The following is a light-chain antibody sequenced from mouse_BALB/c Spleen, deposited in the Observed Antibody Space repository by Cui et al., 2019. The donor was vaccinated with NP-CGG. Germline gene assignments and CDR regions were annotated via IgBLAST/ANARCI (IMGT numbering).Light chain of an antibody. J-gene: IGLJ1*01. CDR2: GTN. CDR3: ALWYSNHWV. CDR1: TGAVITSNY. V-gene: IGLV1*01. Sequence: QAVATQESECTTSPGETVTLTCRSSTGAVITSNYANWVQEKPDHLFTGLIGGTNNRTPGVPARFSGSLIGDKAALTITGVQTEDEAIYFCALWYSNHWVFGGGTKLTVL.